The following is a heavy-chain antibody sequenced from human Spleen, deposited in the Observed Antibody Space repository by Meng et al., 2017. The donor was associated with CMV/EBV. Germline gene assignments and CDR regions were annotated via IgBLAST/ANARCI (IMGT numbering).Heavy chain of an antibody. D-gene: IGHD3-22*01. J-gene: IGHJ5*02. CDR2: INGDGTT. V-gene: IGHV3-53*01. Sequence: IVSRNYMSWVRQAPGKGLEWVSIINGDGTTHYSDSVKGRFSISRDNSKNTVHLQMNSLTAEDTAIYYCARSLGYYDSSGYYYNWFDPWGQGTLVTVSS. CDR3: ARSLGYYDSSGYYYNWFDP. CDR1: IVSRNY.